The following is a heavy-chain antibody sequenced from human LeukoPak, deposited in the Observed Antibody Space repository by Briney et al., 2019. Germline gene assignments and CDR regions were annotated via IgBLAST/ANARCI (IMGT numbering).Heavy chain of an antibody. CDR2: INPNSGGT. D-gene: IGHD2-15*01. J-gene: IGHJ1*01. Sequence: GASVKVSCKASGYTFTGYYMHWVRQAPGQGLEWMGWINPNSGGTNYAQKFQGRVTMTRDTSISTAYMELSRLRSDDTAVYYCAIEFDCSVGSSYEVAPLQHWGQGTLVTVSS. CDR3: AIEFDCSVGSSYEVAPLQH. V-gene: IGHV1-2*02. CDR1: GYTFTGYY.